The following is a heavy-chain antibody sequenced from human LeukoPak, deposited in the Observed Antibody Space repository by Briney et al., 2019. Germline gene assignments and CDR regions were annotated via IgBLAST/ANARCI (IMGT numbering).Heavy chain of an antibody. V-gene: IGHV3-74*01. CDR3: ARDGYSFGHDFDY. Sequence: AGGSLRLSCAASGFTFSSYWMHWVRHTPGKGLVWVSRIKGDGSSTSYADSVKGRFTISRDSAKNTLYLQMNSLRAEDTAVYYCARDGYSFGHDFDYWGQGTLVTVSS. J-gene: IGHJ4*02. CDR1: GFTFSSYW. D-gene: IGHD5-18*01. CDR2: IKGDGSST.